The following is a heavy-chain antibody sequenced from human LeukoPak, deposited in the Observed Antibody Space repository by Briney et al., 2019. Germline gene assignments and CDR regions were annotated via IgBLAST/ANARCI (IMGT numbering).Heavy chain of an antibody. Sequence: SQTLSLTCAVPGGSISSGGYSWSWIRQPPGKGLEWIGYIYHSGSTYYNPSLKSRVTISVDRSKNQFSLKLSSVTAADTAVYYCARAPSYYGSGSYYAFDIWGQGTMVTVSS. D-gene: IGHD3-10*01. V-gene: IGHV4-30-2*01. CDR2: IYHSGST. J-gene: IGHJ3*02. CDR1: GGSISSGGYS. CDR3: ARAPSYYGSGSYYAFDI.